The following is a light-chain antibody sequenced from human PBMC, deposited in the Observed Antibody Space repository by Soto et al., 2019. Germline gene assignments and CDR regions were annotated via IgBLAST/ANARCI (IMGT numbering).Light chain of an antibody. V-gene: IGKV1-5*03. CDR2: KAS. CDR1: QSISSW. CDR3: QQYNNYSPPWT. J-gene: IGKJ1*01. Sequence: DIQMTQSPSTLSASVGDRVTITCRASQSISSWLAWYQKKPGKTPKLLIYKASTLERGVPTRFSGSGSGTACSLTINSLPPDNFAPYAYQQYNNYSPPWTCGQGTKVEIK.